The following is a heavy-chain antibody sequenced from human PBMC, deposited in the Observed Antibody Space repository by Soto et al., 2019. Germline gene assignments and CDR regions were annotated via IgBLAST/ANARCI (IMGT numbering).Heavy chain of an antibody. J-gene: IGHJ6*02. CDR3: ARPPLDIVATGHRTGDYYGMDV. CDR1: GFTFSSYA. Sequence: GGSLRLSCAASGFTFSSYAMHWVRQAPGKGLEWVAVISYDGSNKYYADSVKGRFTISRDNSKNTLYLQMNSLRAEDTAVYYCARPPLDIVATGHRTGDYYGMDVWGQGTTVTVSS. D-gene: IGHD5-12*01. CDR2: ISYDGSNK. V-gene: IGHV3-30-3*01.